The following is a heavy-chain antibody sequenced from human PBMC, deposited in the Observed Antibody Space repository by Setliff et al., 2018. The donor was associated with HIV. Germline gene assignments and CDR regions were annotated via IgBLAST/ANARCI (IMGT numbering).Heavy chain of an antibody. CDR2: ISTSGSTI. CDR3: ARVVATSDY. J-gene: IGHJ4*02. D-gene: IGHD5-12*01. CDR1: GFIFSDYF. V-gene: IGHV3-11*04. Sequence: GGSLRLSCTASGFIFSDYFMSWIRQAPGKGLEWISYISTSGSTIYYADSVKGRFTISRDNAKNSLFMQMNSLRVEDTAMYYCARVVATSDYWGQGTLVTVSS.